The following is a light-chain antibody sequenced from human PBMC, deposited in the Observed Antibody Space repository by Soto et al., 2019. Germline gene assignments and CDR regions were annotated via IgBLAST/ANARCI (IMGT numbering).Light chain of an antibody. CDR1: SSNIAKNF. CDR2: DNN. Sequence: QSVLTQPPSMSAAPGQRVTISCSGSSSNIAKNFVSWYQQLPGTAPKLLIYDNNKRPSGISDRFSGSKSGTSATLGITGLQTGDEADYYCGTWDSSLTTVVFGGGTKVTVL. J-gene: IGLJ2*01. CDR3: GTWDSSLTTVV. V-gene: IGLV1-51*01.